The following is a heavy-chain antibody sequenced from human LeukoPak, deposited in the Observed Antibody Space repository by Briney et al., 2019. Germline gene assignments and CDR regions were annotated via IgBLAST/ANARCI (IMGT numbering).Heavy chain of an antibody. Sequence: GGSLRLSCAASGFTVSSNYMSWVRQAPGKGLEWVSVIYSGGSTYYADSVKGRFTISRDNAKNSLYLQMNSLRAEDTAVYYCAKDFAPTAWGQGTLVTVSS. CDR1: GFTVSSNY. J-gene: IGHJ5*02. V-gene: IGHV3-53*01. CDR3: AKDFAPTA. CDR2: IYSGGST.